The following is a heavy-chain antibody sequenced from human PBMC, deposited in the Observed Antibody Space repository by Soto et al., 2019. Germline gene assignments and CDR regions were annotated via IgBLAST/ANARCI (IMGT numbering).Heavy chain of an antibody. D-gene: IGHD3-10*01. CDR1: GGTFSSYA. CDR3: ARDRGDGSNCAFDL. CDR2: IIPILGIA. J-gene: IGHJ3*01. V-gene: IGHV1-69*10. Sequence: ASVNVSCKASGGTFSSYAISWVRQAPGQGLEWVGGIIPILGIANYSQKFQGSVTITADKSTRKAYMELSSLRSEDTAVYYCARDRGDGSNCAFDLWGHGTMVTVSS.